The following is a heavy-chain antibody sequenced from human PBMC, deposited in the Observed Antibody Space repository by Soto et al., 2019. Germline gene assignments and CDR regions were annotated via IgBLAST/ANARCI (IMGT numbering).Heavy chain of an antibody. D-gene: IGHD6-13*01. J-gene: IGHJ6*02. CDR3: TRGAGNSWVYEYGMDV. V-gene: IGHV3-53*01. CDR1: GFTVSSNF. CDR2: IHRGGTT. Sequence: GSLRLSCAASGFTVSSNFMTWVRQAPGKGLEWVSNIHRGGTTYYADAVRGRFSVSRDNSKNALFLQMNSLRVEDTAVYFCTRGAGNSWVYEYGMDVWGQGTAVTVSS.